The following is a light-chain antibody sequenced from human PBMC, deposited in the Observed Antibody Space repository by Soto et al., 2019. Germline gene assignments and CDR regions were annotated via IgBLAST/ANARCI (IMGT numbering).Light chain of an antibody. CDR1: QSVTTQ. CDR2: GAS. V-gene: IGKV3-15*01. J-gene: IGKJ5*01. CDR3: QKYNNWPLIT. Sequence: IVLTQSPGTLSLSPGERATLSCRASQSVTTQLAWYQQKPGQAPRLLIYGASNRATGIPDRFSGSGSGTAFTLTISSLQSEDFALYYCQKYNNWPLITFGQGTRLEIK.